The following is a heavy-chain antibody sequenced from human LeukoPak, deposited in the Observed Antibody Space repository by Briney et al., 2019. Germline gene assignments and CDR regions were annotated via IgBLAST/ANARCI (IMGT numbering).Heavy chain of an antibody. CDR1: GLTLSTYA. CDR3: ASSPRIVGRLDYYYYMDV. D-gene: IGHD6-6*01. CDR2: IIPMFGSA. J-gene: IGHJ6*03. V-gene: IGHV1-69*05. Sequence: ASVKVSCKASGLTLSTYAISWVRQAPGQGLERMGGIIPMFGSAHYAQKFQDRVTITTDESTTIAYMELSSLRSEDTAVYYCASSPRIVGRLDYYYYMDVWGKGTTVTVSS.